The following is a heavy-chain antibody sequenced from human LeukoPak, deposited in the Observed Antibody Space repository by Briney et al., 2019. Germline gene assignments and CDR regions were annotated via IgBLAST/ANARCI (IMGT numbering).Heavy chain of an antibody. V-gene: IGHV3-23*01. CDR1: GFTFSSYA. CDR2: ISGSGGST. D-gene: IGHD3-3*01. Sequence: GGSLRLSCAASGFTFSSYAMSWVRQAPGKGLELVSAISGSGGSTYYADSVKGRFTISRDNSKNTLYLQMNSLRAEDTAVYYCAKSSGGITIFGVVTIFDYWGQGTLVTVSS. CDR3: AKSSGGITIFGVVTIFDY. J-gene: IGHJ4*02.